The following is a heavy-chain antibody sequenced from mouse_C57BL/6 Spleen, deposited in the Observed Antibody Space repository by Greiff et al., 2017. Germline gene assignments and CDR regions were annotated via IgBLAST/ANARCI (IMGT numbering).Heavy chain of an antibody. CDR1: GYTFTSYW. D-gene: IGHD2-5*01. J-gene: IGHJ4*01. CDR3: ARRGYSNYDYAMCY. Sequence: QVQLQQPGAELVKPGASVKLSCKASGYTFTSYWMQWVKQRPGQGLEWIGEIDPSDSYTNYNQKLKGKATLTVDTSSSTAYMQLSSLTSEDSSVYYCARRGYSNYDYAMCYWGQGTSVTVSS. CDR2: IDPSDSYT. V-gene: IGHV1-50*01.